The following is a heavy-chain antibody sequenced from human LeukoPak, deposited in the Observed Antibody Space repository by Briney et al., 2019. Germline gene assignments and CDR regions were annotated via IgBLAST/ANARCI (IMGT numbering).Heavy chain of an antibody. V-gene: IGHV3-23*01. CDR3: AKDVGKWESLHFFDY. Sequence: GGSLRLSCVASGFTFRSYAMSWVRQAPGKGLEWVSAVSGSGDSTYYADSVKGRFTISRDNSRNTLYLQMNSLRGDDTAVYYCAKDVGKWESLHFFDYWGQGTLVTVS. D-gene: IGHD1-26*01. J-gene: IGHJ4*02. CDR1: GFTFRSYA. CDR2: VSGSGDST.